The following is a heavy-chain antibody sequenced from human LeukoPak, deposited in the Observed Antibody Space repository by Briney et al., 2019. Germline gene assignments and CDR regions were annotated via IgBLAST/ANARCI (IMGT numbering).Heavy chain of an antibody. CDR3: ARHYSYNWFGY. V-gene: IGHV5-51*01. J-gene: IGHJ4*02. Sequence: GESLNISCKGTDYDFTAHWIAWVRQKPGKGLEWMGNINAANSDTTYSPSFQGQVTLSVDKSISTAYLQLSSLKASDTAMYYCARHYSYNWFGYWGQGSPVTVS. D-gene: IGHD5-24*01. CDR1: DYDFTAHW. CDR2: INAANSDT.